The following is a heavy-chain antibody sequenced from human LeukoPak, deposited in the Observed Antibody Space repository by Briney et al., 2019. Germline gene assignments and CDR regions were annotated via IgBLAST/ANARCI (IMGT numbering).Heavy chain of an antibody. CDR3: ARDENWVFDH. D-gene: IGHD7-27*01. V-gene: IGHV1-18*01. J-gene: IGHJ4*02. Sequence: GASVKVSCKASGYTFTSYGISWVRLAPGQGPEWMGWISTYNDNTRYAQKFSGRVTMSTDTSTSTAYMELRSLRSDDTAVYYCARDENWVFDHSGQGTLVTVSS. CDR1: GYTFTSYG. CDR2: ISTYNDNT.